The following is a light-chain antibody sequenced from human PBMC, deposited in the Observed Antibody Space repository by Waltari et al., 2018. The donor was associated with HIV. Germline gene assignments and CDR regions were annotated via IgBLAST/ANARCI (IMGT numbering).Light chain of an antibody. Sequence: SYALTQPPSVSVSPGQSATIPCSVDNLVYKYVCWYQQKPGRSPVLVIYQDDKRLSGIPDRFSGSNSGNTATLTISGTQTMDEADYYCQAWDSGTGVFGTGTTVTVL. J-gene: IGLJ1*01. CDR3: QAWDSGTGV. V-gene: IGLV3-1*01. CDR1: NLVYKY. CDR2: QDD.